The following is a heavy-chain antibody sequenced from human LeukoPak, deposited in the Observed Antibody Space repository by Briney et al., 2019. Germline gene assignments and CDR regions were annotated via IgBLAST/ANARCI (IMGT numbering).Heavy chain of an antibody. CDR3: ARMLRAPKYSSPSY. Sequence: PSETLSLTCTVSGGSISSSNYYWGWIRQPPGKGLEWIGSIYYSGSTYYNPSLKSRVTISVDTSKNQFSLKLSSVTAADTAVYYCARMLRAPKYSSPSYWGQGTLVTVSS. CDR1: GGSISSSNYY. J-gene: IGHJ4*02. D-gene: IGHD6-13*01. CDR2: IYYSGST. V-gene: IGHV4-39*01.